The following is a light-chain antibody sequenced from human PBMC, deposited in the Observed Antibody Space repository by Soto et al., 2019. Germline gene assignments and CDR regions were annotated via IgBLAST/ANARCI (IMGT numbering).Light chain of an antibody. CDR2: GAS. CDR1: QTISSY. V-gene: IGKV1-39*01. Sequence: DIQMTQSPSSLSASVGDRVTINCRASQTISSYLNWYQQKPGKAPKLPIYGASALQSGVPPRFSGSGSGTDFTLTIRSLQPEDFATYYCQQSYNLPRTFGPGTKVDIK. J-gene: IGKJ3*01. CDR3: QQSYNLPRT.